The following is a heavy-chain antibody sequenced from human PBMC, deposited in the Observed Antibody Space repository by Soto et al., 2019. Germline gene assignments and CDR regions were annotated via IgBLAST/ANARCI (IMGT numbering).Heavy chain of an antibody. D-gene: IGHD3-10*01. CDR2: IKSKTDGGTT. CDR1: GFTFSNAW. CDR3: TVIRVSKDYCYYYMDV. J-gene: IGHJ6*03. V-gene: IGHV3-15*01. Sequence: PGGSLRLSCAASGFTFSNAWMSWVRQAPGKGLEWVGRIKSKTDGGTTDYAAPVKGRFTISRDDSKNTLYLQMNSLKTEDTAVYYCTVIRVSKDYCYYYMDVWGKGTKVTVSS.